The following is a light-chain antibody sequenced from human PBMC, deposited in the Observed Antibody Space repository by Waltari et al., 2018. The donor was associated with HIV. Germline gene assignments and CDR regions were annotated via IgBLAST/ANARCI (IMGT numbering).Light chain of an antibody. CDR1: KLGETY. CDR3: QTRDSRAVV. V-gene: IGLV3-1*01. J-gene: IGLJ2*01. CDR2: QDI. Sequence: SYELTQPPSLSVSPGQTASIACSGYKLGETYASRYQQKPGQSPVLVIYQDIKRPSGNPERFSGTDSGNTATLTLSGTQAVGEAVYYCQTRDSRAVVFAGGTRLTVL.